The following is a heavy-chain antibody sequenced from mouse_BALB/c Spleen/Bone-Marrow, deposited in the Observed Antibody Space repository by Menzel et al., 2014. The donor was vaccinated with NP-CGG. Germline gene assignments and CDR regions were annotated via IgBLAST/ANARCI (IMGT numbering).Heavy chain of an antibody. CDR3: ARPTTVVATGGSFDY. Sequence: EVQLQVSGGDLVKPGGSLKLSCAASGFTFSSYGMSWVRQTPDKRLEWVATISSGGSYTYYPDSVKGRFTISRDNAKNTLYLQMSSLKFEDTAMYYCARPTTVVATGGSFDYWGQGTTLTVSS. V-gene: IGHV5-6*01. D-gene: IGHD1-1*01. J-gene: IGHJ2*01. CDR2: ISSGGSYT. CDR1: GFTFSSYG.